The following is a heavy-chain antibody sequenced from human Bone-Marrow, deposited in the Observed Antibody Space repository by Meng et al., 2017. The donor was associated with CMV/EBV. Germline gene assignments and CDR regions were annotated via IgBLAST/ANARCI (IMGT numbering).Heavy chain of an antibody. Sequence: ASVKVSYKASGYTFTSYDINWVRQATGQGLEWMGWMNPNSGNTGYAQKFQGRVTMTRNTSISTAYMELSSLRSEDTAVYYCARSRLTGYYKGNWFDPWGQGTLVTVSS. CDR3: ARSRLTGYYKGNWFDP. CDR1: GYTFTSYD. CDR2: MNPNSGNT. D-gene: IGHD3-9*01. V-gene: IGHV1-8*01. J-gene: IGHJ5*02.